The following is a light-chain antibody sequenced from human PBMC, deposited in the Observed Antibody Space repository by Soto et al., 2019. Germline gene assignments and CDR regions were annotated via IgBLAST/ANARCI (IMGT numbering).Light chain of an antibody. V-gene: IGKV1-5*03. CDR1: QGISNY. Sequence: IQMAQSPSALSASVGDIITVTCRASQGISNYLAWYKPKPGKAPKLLIYKACPLKSGVPSRLTGSGSRTELNLTIRRLQPDDFATYSCQPYHGYSEPFGPGTQVDIK. CDR2: KAC. CDR3: QPYHGYSEP. J-gene: IGKJ1*01.